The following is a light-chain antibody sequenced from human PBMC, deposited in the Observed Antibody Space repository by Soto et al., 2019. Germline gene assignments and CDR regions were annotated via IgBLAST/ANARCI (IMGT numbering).Light chain of an antibody. CDR2: DAS. J-gene: IGKJ1*01. CDR1: QSISSW. CDR3: QQYNSYPVT. Sequence: DIQMTQSPSTLSASVGDRVTITCRASQSISSWLAWYQQKPGKAPKLLIYDASSLESGVPSRFSGSGSGTEFTLTISSLQPDDFATYYCQQYNSYPVTFSQGTKVDIK. V-gene: IGKV1-5*01.